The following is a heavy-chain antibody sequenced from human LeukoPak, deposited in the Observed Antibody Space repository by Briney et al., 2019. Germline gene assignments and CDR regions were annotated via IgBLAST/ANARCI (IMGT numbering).Heavy chain of an antibody. CDR1: GGSISSSSYY. Sequence: SETLSLTCTVSGGSISSSSYYWGWIRQPPGKGLEWIGSIYYSGSTYYNPSLKSRVTISVDTSENQFSLKLSSVTAADTAVYYCARHIGYSEGYYYYYYMDVWGKGTTVTVSS. V-gene: IGHV4-39*01. J-gene: IGHJ6*03. D-gene: IGHD6-13*01. CDR2: IYYSGST. CDR3: ARHIGYSEGYYYYYYMDV.